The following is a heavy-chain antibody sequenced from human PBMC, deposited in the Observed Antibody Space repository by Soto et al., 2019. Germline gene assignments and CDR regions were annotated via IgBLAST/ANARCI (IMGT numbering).Heavy chain of an antibody. J-gene: IGHJ6*03. CDR1: GGSISSHY. V-gene: IGHV4-59*11. CDR3: ARGIQTSYYYYYYMDV. Sequence: QVQLQESGPGLVKPSETLSLTCTVSGGSISSHYWNWIRQPPGKGLEWIGYIYHTGSTNYNPSLKRRVTISVDTSKNQFSLTVHSATAADTAVYFCARGIQTSYYYYYYMDVWGKGTTVTVSS. CDR2: IYHTGST.